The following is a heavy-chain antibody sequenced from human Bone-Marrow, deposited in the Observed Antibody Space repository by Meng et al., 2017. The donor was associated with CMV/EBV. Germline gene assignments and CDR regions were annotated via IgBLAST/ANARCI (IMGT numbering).Heavy chain of an antibody. Sequence: SVKVSCKASGYTFTGYYMHWVRQAPGQGLEWMGWINPNSGGTNYAQKFQGRVTMTRDTSISTAYMELSRLRSDDTAVYYCARERHVTEQQRGTGSFDYWGQGTLVTVSS. D-gene: IGHD3-10*01. CDR2: INPNSGGT. CDR3: ARERHVTEQQRGTGSFDY. CDR1: GYTFTGYY. V-gene: IGHV1-2*02. J-gene: IGHJ4*02.